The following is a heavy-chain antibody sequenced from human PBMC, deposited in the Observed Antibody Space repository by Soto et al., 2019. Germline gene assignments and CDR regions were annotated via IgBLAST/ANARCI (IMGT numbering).Heavy chain of an antibody. V-gene: IGHV3-21*04. D-gene: IGHD2-15*01. Sequence: EKRLVESGGGLVKPGGSLRLSCAASGFPFSTFSMNWVRQAPGKGLEWVSSITIGSSYINYADSVKGRFAISRDDAQKSLYLQMNNLRAEDTAVYYCARLMSCCGGTCFSDYYYYGMEVWGQGTTVTVSS. CDR3: ARLMSCCGGTCFSDYYYYGMEV. J-gene: IGHJ6*02. CDR2: ITIGSSYI. CDR1: GFPFSTFS.